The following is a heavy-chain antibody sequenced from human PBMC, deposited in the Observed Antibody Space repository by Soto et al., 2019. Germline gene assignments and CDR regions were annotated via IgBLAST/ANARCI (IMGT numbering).Heavy chain of an antibody. CDR2: INPSGGST. CDR1: GYTFTSYY. J-gene: IGHJ4*02. D-gene: IGHD3-3*01. Sequence: ASVKVSCKASGYTFTSYYMHWVRRAPGQGLEWMGIINPSGGSTSYAQKFQGRVTMTRDTSTSTVYMELSSLRSEDTAVYYCARDSPFRGYYTNWGQGTLVTVSS. V-gene: IGHV1-46*01. CDR3: ARDSPFRGYYTN.